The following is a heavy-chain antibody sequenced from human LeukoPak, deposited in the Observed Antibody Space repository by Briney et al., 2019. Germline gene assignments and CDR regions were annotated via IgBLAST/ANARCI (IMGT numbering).Heavy chain of an antibody. V-gene: IGHV3-23*01. CDR3: AKAPVTSCRGAFCYPFDY. D-gene: IGHD2-15*01. Sequence: GGSLRLSCATSGFSFSSYAMSWVRQAPGKGLEWVSAMSSSDDGRYYAASVRGRFTSSRDTSRSTLYLQMNSLRAEDAAVYYCAKAPVTSCRGAFCYPFDYWGQGTLVTVSS. J-gene: IGHJ4*02. CDR1: GFSFSSYA. CDR2: MSSSDDGR.